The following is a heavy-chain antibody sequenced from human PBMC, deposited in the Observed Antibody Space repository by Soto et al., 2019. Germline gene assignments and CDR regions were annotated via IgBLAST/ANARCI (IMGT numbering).Heavy chain of an antibody. CDR2: IYPGGRT. CDR1: GFTVSTNY. V-gene: IGHV3-66*01. J-gene: IGHJ4*02. CDR3: ARGSSKRYFDY. Sequence: EVQLVESGGGLVQPGGSLRLSCAAAGFTVSTNYMTWVRQAPGKGLEWVSIIYPGGRTYSADSVKDRFTISTDNSKNTLYLQMHILRAEDTAVYYCARGSSKRYFDYWGQGTLVSVSS. D-gene: IGHD3-10*01.